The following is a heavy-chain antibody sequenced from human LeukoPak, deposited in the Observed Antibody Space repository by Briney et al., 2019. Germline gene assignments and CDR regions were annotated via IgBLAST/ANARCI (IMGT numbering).Heavy chain of an antibody. CDR1: GFTVSSNY. CDR2: IYSGGST. V-gene: IGHV3-53*01. D-gene: IGHD2-2*01. CDR3: ARGGRGYQLIWGYYFDY. Sequence: PGGSLRLSCAASGFTVSSNYMSWVRQAPGKGLEWLSVIYSGGSTYYADSVKGRFTISRDNSKKPLYLQMNSLRAEDTAGYYRARGGRGYQLIWGYYFDYWGQGTLVTVSS. J-gene: IGHJ4*02.